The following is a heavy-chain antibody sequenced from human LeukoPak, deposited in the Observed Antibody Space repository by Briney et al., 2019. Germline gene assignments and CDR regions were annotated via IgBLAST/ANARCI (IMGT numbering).Heavy chain of an antibody. Sequence: WMGWINPNSGGTNYAQKFQGRVTMTRDTSISTAYMELSRLRSDDTAVYYCARGPRRNWFDPWGQGTLVTVSS. J-gene: IGHJ5*02. CDR3: ARGPRRNWFDP. CDR2: INPNSGGT. V-gene: IGHV1-2*02.